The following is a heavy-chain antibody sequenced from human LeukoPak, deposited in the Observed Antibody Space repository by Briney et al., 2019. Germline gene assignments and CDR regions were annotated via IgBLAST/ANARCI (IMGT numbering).Heavy chain of an antibody. CDR3: ARGGYYDSSGSGY. Sequence: ASVKVSCKASGYTFTGYYMHWVRQAPGQGLEWMGWINPNSGGTNYAQKFQGRVTMTRDTTISTAYMELSRLRSDDTAVYYCARGGYYDSSGSGYWGQGTLVTVSS. D-gene: IGHD3-22*01. J-gene: IGHJ4*02. V-gene: IGHV1-2*02. CDR1: GYTFTGYY. CDR2: INPNSGGT.